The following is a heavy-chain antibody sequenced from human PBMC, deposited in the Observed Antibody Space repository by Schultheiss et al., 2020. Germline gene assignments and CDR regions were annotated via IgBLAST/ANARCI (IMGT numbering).Heavy chain of an antibody. Sequence: SETLSLTCTVSGGSISIYYWSWIRQPPGKGLEWIGSIYYSGSTYYNPSLKSRVTISVDTSKNQFSLKVNSVTAADTAVYYCARDTYYYGLDVWGQGTAVTVSS. CDR1: GGSISIYY. J-gene: IGHJ6*02. CDR2: IYYSGST. CDR3: ARDTYYYGLDV. V-gene: IGHV4-59*01.